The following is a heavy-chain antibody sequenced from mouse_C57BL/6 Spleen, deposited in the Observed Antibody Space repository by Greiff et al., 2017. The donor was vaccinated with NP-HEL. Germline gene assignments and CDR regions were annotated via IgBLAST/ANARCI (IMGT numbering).Heavy chain of an antibody. V-gene: IGHV5-9*01. CDR3: ARQIYYPY. CDR2: ISGGGGNT. CDR1: GFTFSSYT. Sequence: EVKVVESGGGLVKPGGSLKLSCAASGFTFSSYTMSWVRQTPEKRLEWVATISGGGGNTYYPDSVKGRFTISRDNAKNTLYLQMSSLRSEDTALYYCARQIYYPYWGQGTLVTVSA. J-gene: IGHJ3*01. D-gene: IGHD2-1*01.